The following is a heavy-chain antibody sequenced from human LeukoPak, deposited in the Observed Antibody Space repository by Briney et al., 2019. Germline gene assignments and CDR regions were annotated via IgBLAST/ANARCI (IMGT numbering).Heavy chain of an antibody. CDR2: INPSGGST. Sequence: ASVKVSCKASGYTFTSYYMHWVRQVPGQGLEWMGIINPSGGSTSYAQKFQGRVTMTRDTSTSTVYMELSSLRSEDTAVYYCAREVDYDSSGYEGYYGMDVWGQGTTVTVSS. CDR1: GYTFTSYY. D-gene: IGHD3-22*01. V-gene: IGHV1-46*01. J-gene: IGHJ6*02. CDR3: AREVDYDSSGYEGYYGMDV.